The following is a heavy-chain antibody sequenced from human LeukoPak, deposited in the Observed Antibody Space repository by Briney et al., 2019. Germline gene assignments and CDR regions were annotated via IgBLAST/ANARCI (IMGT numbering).Heavy chain of an antibody. CDR3: ARWVGGYSYGYDY. CDR2: IYYSGST. J-gene: IGHJ4*02. Sequence: SETLSLTCTLSGVSISSGDYYWSWIRQPPGKGLECIGYIYYSGSTYYNPSLKSRVTISVDTSKNQFSLKLTSVTAADTAVYYCARWVGGYSYGYDYWGQGTLVTVSS. D-gene: IGHD5-18*01. CDR1: GVSISSGDYY. V-gene: IGHV4-30-4*01.